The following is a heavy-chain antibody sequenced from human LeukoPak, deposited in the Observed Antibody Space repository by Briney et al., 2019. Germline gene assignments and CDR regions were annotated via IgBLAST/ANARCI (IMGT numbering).Heavy chain of an antibody. CDR2: INSDGSST. J-gene: IGHJ4*02. CDR1: GFTFSSYW. V-gene: IGHV3-74*01. D-gene: IGHD3-10*01. Sequence: GGSLRLSCAASGFTFSSYWMHWVRQAPGKGLVWVSRINSDGSSTSYADSVKGRFTISRDNAKNTLYLQMSSLRAEDTAVYYCAKRGPPYNGSPGNYFDYWGQGTLVTVSS. CDR3: AKRGPPYNGSPGNYFDY.